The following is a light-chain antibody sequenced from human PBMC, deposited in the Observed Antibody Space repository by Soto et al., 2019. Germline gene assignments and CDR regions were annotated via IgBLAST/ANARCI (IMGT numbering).Light chain of an antibody. CDR3: QQYKDWFSIT. CDR2: GAS. Sequence: EIVMTQSPATLSVSPGETVTLSCRASPSVSTNSAWYQQRPGQAPRLLIYGASTSATGIPARFSGCGSWTEFTLTISGLQSEDGAVYYCQQYKDWFSITFGQGTRLEIK. J-gene: IGKJ5*01. V-gene: IGKV3-15*01. CDR1: PSVSTN.